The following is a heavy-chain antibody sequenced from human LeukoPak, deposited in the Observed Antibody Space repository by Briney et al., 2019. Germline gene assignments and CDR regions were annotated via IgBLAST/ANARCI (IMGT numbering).Heavy chain of an antibody. CDR3: AKSSQWLVPPYFDY. D-gene: IGHD6-19*01. V-gene: IGHV1-2*02. Sequence: GASVKVSCKASGYTFTGYYMHWVRQAPGQGLEWMGWINPNSGGTNYAQKFQGRVTMTRDTSISTAYMELTRLRSDDTAVYYCAKSSQWLVPPYFDYWGQGTLVAVSS. CDR2: INPNSGGT. J-gene: IGHJ4*02. CDR1: GYTFTGYY.